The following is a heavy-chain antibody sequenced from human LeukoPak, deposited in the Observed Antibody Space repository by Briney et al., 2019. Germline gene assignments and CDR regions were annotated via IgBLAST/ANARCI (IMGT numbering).Heavy chain of an antibody. CDR3: ARADAYGDYDY. CDR2: INPTGGST. CDR1: GYTFTSYY. V-gene: IGHV1-46*01. J-gene: IGHJ4*02. Sequence: ASVKVSCKASGYTFTSYYIHWVRQAPGQGLEWMGIINPTGGSTTYAQKFQGRVTVTRDMSTSTAYMELSSLKSEDTAVYYCARADAYGDYDYWGQGTLVTVPS. D-gene: IGHD4-17*01.